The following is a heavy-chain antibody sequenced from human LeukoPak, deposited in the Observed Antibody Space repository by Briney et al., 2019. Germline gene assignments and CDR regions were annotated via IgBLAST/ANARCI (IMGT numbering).Heavy chain of an antibody. D-gene: IGHD3-3*01. Sequence: PGGSLRLSCAASGFTFSSYAMHWVRQAPGKGLEWVAVIWYDGSNKYYADSVKGRFTISRDNSKNTLYLQMNSLRAEDTAVYYCARANTHDSNYYYGMDVWGQGTTVTVSS. CDR2: IWYDGSNK. CDR3: ARANTHDSNYYYGMDV. J-gene: IGHJ6*02. V-gene: IGHV3-33*08. CDR1: GFTFSSYA.